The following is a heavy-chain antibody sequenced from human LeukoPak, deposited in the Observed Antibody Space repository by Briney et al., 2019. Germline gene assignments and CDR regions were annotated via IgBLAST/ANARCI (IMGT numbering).Heavy chain of an antibody. CDR3: ARHDRWPYLIDY. CDR2: IYYSGST. CDR1: GGSIGIYY. Sequence: SETQSLTCTVSGGSIGIYYWSWIRQPPGKGLEWIGYIYYSGSTNYNPSLKSRVTISVDTSKNQFSLNLNSVTAADTAVYSCARHDRWPYLIDYWGQGILVTVSS. D-gene: IGHD4-23*01. J-gene: IGHJ4*02. V-gene: IGHV4-59*08.